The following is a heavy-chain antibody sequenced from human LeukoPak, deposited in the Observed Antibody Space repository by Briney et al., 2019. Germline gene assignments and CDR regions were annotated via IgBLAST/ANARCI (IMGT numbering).Heavy chain of an antibody. D-gene: IGHD4-11*01. J-gene: IGHJ6*02. V-gene: IGHV1-69*04. CDR2: IIPILGIA. Sequence: SVKVSCKASGGTFSSYAISWVRQAPGQGLEWMGRIIPILGIANYAQKFQGRVTITADKSTSTAYMELSSLRSEDTAVYYCARHTTGNGMDVWGQGTMVTVSS. CDR3: ARHTTGNGMDV. CDR1: GGTFSSYA.